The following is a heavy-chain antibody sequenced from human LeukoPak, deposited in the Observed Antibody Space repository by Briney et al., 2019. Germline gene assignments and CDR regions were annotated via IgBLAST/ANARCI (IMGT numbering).Heavy chain of an antibody. V-gene: IGHV3-23*01. J-gene: IGHJ6*01. CDR1: GFTFGSYA. CDR2: ISGGSADT. CDR3: ARTIAQYSNSWLYFYCGLVV. D-gene: IGHD6-13*01. Sequence: QPGGSLRLSCTASGFTFGSYAMSWVRQAPGKGLEWVSSISGGSADTYYADSVKGRFTISRDNSKSTLYLQMNSLRAEDTAVYYCARTIAQYSNSWLYFYCGLVVWGRGTTVTVSS.